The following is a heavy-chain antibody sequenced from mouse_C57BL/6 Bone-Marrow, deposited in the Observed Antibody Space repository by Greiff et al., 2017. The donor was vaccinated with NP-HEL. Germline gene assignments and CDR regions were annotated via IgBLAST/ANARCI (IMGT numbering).Heavy chain of an antibody. CDR3: ARDTGGIYYDYDERFAY. Sequence: EVKLVESGGGLVKPGGSLKLSCAASGFTFSSYAMSWVRQTPEKRLEWVATISDGGSYTYYPDNVKGRFPISRDNAKNHLYLQMGHMKSEDTAMYYCARDTGGIYYDYDERFAYWGQGTLVTVSA. V-gene: IGHV5-4*01. J-gene: IGHJ3*01. D-gene: IGHD2-4*01. CDR1: GFTFSSYA. CDR2: ISDGGSYT.